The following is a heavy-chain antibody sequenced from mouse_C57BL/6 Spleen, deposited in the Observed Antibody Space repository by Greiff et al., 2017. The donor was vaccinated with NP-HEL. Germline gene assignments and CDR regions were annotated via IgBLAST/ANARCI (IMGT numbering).Heavy chain of an antibody. D-gene: IGHD3-2*01. CDR3: ARSIDSLYAMDY. CDR1: GYAFTNYL. Sequence: VQLQESGAELVRPGTSVKVSCKASGYAFTNYLIEWVKQRPGQGLEWIGVINPGSGGTNYNEKFKGKATLTADKSSSTAYMQLSSLTSEDSAVYFCARSIDSLYAMDYWGQGTSVTVSS. J-gene: IGHJ4*01. V-gene: IGHV1-54*01. CDR2: INPGSGGT.